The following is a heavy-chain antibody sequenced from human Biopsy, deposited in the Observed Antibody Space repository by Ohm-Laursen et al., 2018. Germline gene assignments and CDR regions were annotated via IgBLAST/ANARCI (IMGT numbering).Heavy chain of an antibody. D-gene: IGHD6-19*01. J-gene: IGHJ4*02. Sequence: GTLSLTCAVYGGSFSGYYWSWIRQPPGKGLEWIGEINHSGSTNYNPPFKSRVTISVDTSKNQFSLKLSSVTAADTAVYYCARGRLRAVARFDYWGQGTLVTVSS. CDR3: ARGRLRAVARFDY. CDR1: GGSFSGYY. V-gene: IGHV4-34*01. CDR2: INHSGST.